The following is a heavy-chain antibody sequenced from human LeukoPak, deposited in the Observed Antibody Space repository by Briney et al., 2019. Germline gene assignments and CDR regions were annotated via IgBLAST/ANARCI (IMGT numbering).Heavy chain of an antibody. V-gene: IGHV3-33*01. J-gene: IGHJ5*02. CDR3: ARGFYDILTGYYDNWFDP. Sequence: GRSLRLSCAASGFTFSSYGMHWVRQAPGKGLEWVAVIWYDGSNKYYADSVKGRFTISRDNSKNTLYLQMNSLRAEDTAVYYCARGFYDILTGYYDNWFDPWGQGTLVTVTS. D-gene: IGHD3-9*01. CDR1: GFTFSSYG. CDR2: IWYDGSNK.